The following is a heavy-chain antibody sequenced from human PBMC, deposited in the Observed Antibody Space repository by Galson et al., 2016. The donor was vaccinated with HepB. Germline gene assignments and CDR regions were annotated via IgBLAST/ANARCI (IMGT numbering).Heavy chain of an antibody. V-gene: IGHV3-30*04. CDR3: AKDRCTSTSCPLGMDV. D-gene: IGHD2-2*01. CDR1: GFTFSSYP. Sequence: SLRLSCATSGFTFSSYPMHWVRQAPGKGLEWVALISYAGRQIYYADSVKGRFTTSRDNSKNTLSLQMNSLRVEDTAVYYCAKDRCTSTSCPLGMDVWGTGTTVTVSS. J-gene: IGHJ6*04. CDR2: ISYAGRQI.